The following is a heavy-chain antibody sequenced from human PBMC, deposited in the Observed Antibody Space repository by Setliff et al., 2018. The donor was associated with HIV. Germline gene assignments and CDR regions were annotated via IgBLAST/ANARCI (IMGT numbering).Heavy chain of an antibody. CDR2: IHYGGGT. CDR1: GGSISNYY. Sequence: SETLSLTCSIPGGSISNYYWVWIRQSPGKGLEWIGHIHYGGGTYYNPSLESRVSISRDTSKNQFSLNLRDVTAGDTALYYCARAVIRREDRGMWTKLWSAPNHMDVWGQGTMVTVSS. J-gene: IGHJ6*02. D-gene: IGHD3-10*01. CDR3: ARAVIRREDRGMWTKLWSAPNHMDV. V-gene: IGHV4-59*01.